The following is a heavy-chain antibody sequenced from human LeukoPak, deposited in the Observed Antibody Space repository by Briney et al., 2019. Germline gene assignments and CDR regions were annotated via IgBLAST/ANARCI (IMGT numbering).Heavy chain of an antibody. V-gene: IGHV4-38-2*02. Sequence: SETLSLTCTVSGYSISSGCDWGWIRQPPGKGLEWIGSIYYRRTTYYNPSLKSRVTISINTSENQFSLRLSSMTAADTAVYYCARAGWYPLYYYYYYMDVWGKGTAVTVSS. CDR1: GYSISSGCD. CDR2: IYYRRTT. D-gene: IGHD6-19*01. CDR3: ARAGWYPLYYYYYYMDV. J-gene: IGHJ6*03.